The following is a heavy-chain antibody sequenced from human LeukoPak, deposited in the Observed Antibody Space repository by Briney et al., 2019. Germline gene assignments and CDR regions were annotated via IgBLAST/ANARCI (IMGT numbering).Heavy chain of an antibody. D-gene: IGHD2-15*01. J-gene: IGHJ6*03. CDR2: IYYSGST. CDR1: GGSISSSSYY. V-gene: IGHV4-39*07. Sequence: SETLSLTCTVSGGSISSSSYYWGWIRQPPGKGLEWIGSIYYSGSTYYNPSLKSRVTISVDTSKNQFSLKLSSVTAADTAVYYCARGYCSGGSCYSSYYYSYMDVWGKGTTVTVSS. CDR3: ARGYCSGGSCYSSYYYSYMDV.